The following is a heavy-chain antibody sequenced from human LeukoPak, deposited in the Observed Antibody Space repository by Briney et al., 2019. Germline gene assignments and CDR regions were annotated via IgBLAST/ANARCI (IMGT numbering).Heavy chain of an antibody. CDR1: GFTFSSYS. D-gene: IGHD4-17*01. J-gene: IGHJ3*02. V-gene: IGHV3-7*01. Sequence: GGSPRLSCAASGFTFSSYSMNWVRQAPGKGLEWVANIKQDGSEKYYVDSVKGRFTISRDNAKNSLYLQMKSLRAEDTALYYCARDPGGYGDYNDAFDIWGQGTMVTVSS. CDR2: IKQDGSEK. CDR3: ARDPGGYGDYNDAFDI.